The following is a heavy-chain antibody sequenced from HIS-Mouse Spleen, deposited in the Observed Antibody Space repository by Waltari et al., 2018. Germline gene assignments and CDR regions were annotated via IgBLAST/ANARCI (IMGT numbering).Heavy chain of an antibody. D-gene: IGHD5-12*01. CDR2: IKQDGSEK. CDR1: GFPFSSYW. V-gene: IGHV3-7*04. Sequence: EVQLVESGGGLVQPGGSLRLSCAASGFPFSSYWMSWVRQAPGKGLEWVANIKQDGSEKYYVDSVKGRFTISRDNAKNSLYLQMNSLRAEDTAVYYCAGGMATFDPWGQGTLVTVSS. CDR3: AGGMATFDP. J-gene: IGHJ5*02.